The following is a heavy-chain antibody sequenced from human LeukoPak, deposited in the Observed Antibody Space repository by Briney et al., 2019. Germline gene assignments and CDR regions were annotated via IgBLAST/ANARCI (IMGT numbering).Heavy chain of an antibody. V-gene: IGHV4-34*01. D-gene: IGHD2-2*01. CDR3: ARASRSKYYYYYYYMDV. Sequence: SETLSLTCAVYGGSFSGYYWSWIRQPPGKGLEWIGEINHSGSTNYNPSLKSRVTISVGTSKNQFSLKLSSVTAADTAVYYCARASRSKYYYYYYYMDVWGKGTTVTVSS. CDR1: GGSFSGYY. CDR2: INHSGST. J-gene: IGHJ6*03.